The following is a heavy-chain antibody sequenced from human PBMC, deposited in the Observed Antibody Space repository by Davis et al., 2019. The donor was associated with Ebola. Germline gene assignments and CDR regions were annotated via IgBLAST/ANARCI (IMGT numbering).Heavy chain of an antibody. D-gene: IGHD2-15*01. V-gene: IGHV4-39*07. CDR2: MFYSGST. CDR3: ARNSKGYCSGGSCYSAWFDP. CDR1: GGSISSSSSY. Sequence: MPSETLSLTCTVSGGSISSSSSYWGWIRQPPGKGLEWIGNMFYSGSTNYNPSLKSRVTISVDTSKNQFSLKLSSVTAADTAVYYCARNSKGYCSGGSCYSAWFDPWGQGTLVTVSS. J-gene: IGHJ5*02.